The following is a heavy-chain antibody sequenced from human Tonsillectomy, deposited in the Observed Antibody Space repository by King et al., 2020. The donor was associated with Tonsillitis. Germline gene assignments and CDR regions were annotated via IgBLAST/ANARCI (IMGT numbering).Heavy chain of an antibody. J-gene: IGHJ3*02. CDR2: IYYSGST. CDR1: GGSISSSSYY. CDR3: ARHPPYYDFWNDAFDI. V-gene: IGHV4-39*01. D-gene: IGHD3-3*01. Sequence: QLQESGPGLVKPSETLSLTCTVSGGSISSSSYYWGWIRQPPGKGLEWIGTIYYSGSTYYNPSLKSRVTISVDTSKNQFSLKLSSVTAADTAVYYCARHPPYYDFWNDAFDIWGQGTTVTVSS.